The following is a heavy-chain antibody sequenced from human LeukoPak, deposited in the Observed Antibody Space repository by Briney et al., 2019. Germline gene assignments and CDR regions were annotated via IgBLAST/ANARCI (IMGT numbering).Heavy chain of an antibody. Sequence: HPGGSLRLSCAASGFTFSSYAMSWVRQAPGKGLEWVSTISDSGGRTYYSDSVKGRFTISRDNSKNTLYLQMNSLRAEDTAVYFCAKGLYSTGWYFQSWGQGILVTVSS. J-gene: IGHJ4*02. D-gene: IGHD6-19*01. CDR2: ISDSGGRT. V-gene: IGHV3-23*01. CDR1: GFTFSSYA. CDR3: AKGLYSTGWYFQS.